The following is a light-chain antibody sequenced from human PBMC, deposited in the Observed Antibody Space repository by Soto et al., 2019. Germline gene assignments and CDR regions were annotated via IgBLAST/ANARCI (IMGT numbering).Light chain of an antibody. V-gene: IGKV3-20*01. CDR3: QQYGSSGT. CDR2: GAS. Sequence: EIVLTQSPATLSLSPGERSTLSCRASQSVSSYLAWYQQKPGQAPRLLIYGASNRATGIPDRLSGSGSGTDFTLTISRLEPEDFAVYYCQQYGSSGTFGQGTKVDIK. J-gene: IGKJ1*01. CDR1: QSVSSY.